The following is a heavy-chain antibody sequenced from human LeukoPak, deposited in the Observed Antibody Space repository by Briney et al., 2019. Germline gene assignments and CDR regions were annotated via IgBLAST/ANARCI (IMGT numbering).Heavy chain of an antibody. D-gene: IGHD6-13*01. Sequence: ASVTVSCKASGGTFSSYAISWVRQAPGQGLEWMGGIIPIFGTANYAQKFQGRVTITADESTSTAYMELSSLRSEDTAGYYCARVWYPPPAAGPLDYWGQGTLVTVSS. CDR2: IIPIFGTA. CDR1: GGTFSSYA. CDR3: ARVWYPPPAAGPLDY. V-gene: IGHV1-69*13. J-gene: IGHJ4*02.